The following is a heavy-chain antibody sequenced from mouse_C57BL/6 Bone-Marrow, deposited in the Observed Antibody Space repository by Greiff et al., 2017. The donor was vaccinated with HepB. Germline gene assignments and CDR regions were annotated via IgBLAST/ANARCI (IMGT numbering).Heavy chain of an antibody. CDR3: SEDSAVYYCAWSYFPIYYYGSSPYYYAMDY. J-gene: IGHJ4*01. Sequence: QVQLQQSGPELARPWASVKISCQAFYTFSRRVHFAIRDPNYWMQWVKQRHGQGLEWIGAIYPGNGDTSYNQKFKGKATLTADKSSSTAYMQLSSLTSEDSAVYYCAWSYFPIYYYGSSPYYYAMDYWGQGTSVTVSS. CDR1: YTFS. CDR2: GQGLEWIG. D-gene: IGHD1-1*01. V-gene: IGHV1-87*01.